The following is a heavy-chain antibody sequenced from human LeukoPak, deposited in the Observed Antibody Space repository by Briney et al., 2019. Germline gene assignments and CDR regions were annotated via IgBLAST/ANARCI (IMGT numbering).Heavy chain of an antibody. CDR3: ARKAPKKGWFDP. CDR1: GGSNNSYY. CDR2: TYPSGNT. V-gene: IGHV4-4*09. J-gene: IGHJ5*02. Sequence: KPSETLSLTCTVSGGSNNSYYWSWIRQPPGKGLEWIGYTYPSGNTNYSPSLKSRVTISIDMSRNQFSLKLSSVTAADTAVYYCARKAPKKGWFDPWGQGTLVTVSS.